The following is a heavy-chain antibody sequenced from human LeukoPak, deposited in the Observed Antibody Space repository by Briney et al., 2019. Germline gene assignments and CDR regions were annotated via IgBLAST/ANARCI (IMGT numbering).Heavy chain of an antibody. D-gene: IGHD4-17*01. CDR1: GGSFSGYY. Sequence: PSETLSLTCAVYGGSFSGYYWSWIRQPPGKGLEWIGEINHSGSTNYNPSLKSRVTISVDTSKNQFSLKLNSVTAADRAVYYCARHPGLYGDSPLDNWGQGTLVTVSS. CDR2: INHSGST. CDR3: ARHPGLYGDSPLDN. J-gene: IGHJ4*02. V-gene: IGHV4-34*01.